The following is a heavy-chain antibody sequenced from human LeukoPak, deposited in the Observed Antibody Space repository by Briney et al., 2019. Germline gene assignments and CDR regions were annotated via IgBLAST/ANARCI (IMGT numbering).Heavy chain of an antibody. J-gene: IGHJ5*01. CDR3: ARDRAVTQVWAEFDS. Sequence: QPGGSLRLSCAGSGFSVSNYYMNWVRQAPGKGLEWASLIRDSGATFYADSVKGRFTISRDNSKNTIYLQMNRLRVEDTAVYFCARDRAVTQVWAEFDSWGQGTQVTVSS. D-gene: IGHD3-16*01. V-gene: IGHV3-66*03. CDR1: GFSVSNYY. CDR2: IRDSGAT.